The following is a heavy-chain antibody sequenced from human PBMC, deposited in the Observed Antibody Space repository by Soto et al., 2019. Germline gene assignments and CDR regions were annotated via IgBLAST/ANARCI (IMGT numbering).Heavy chain of an antibody. CDR2: IYYSGST. Sequence: QVQLQESGPGLVKPSETLSLTCTVSGGSISSYYWSWIRQPPGKGLEWIGYIYYSGSTNYNPSLKSRVTISVDTSKNQFSLKLSSVTAADTAVYYCARLLAMHGGYYYYYYMDVWGKGTTVTVSS. CDR1: GGSISSYY. CDR3: ARLLAMHGGYYYYYYMDV. V-gene: IGHV4-59*08. J-gene: IGHJ6*03. D-gene: IGHD3-16*01.